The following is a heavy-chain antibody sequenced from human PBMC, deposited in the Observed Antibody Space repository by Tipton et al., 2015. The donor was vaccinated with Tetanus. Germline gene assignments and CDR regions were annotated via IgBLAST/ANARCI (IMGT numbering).Heavy chain of an antibody. CDR3: SKAKTWINLWFGDSWGQGTLVTVSSGMDV. Sequence: SLRLSCAASGFTFSSYPMAWVRQTPGKRLEWVSGVSGTGGSTYYIDSVRGRFTVSRDNSGNTLYLEMTSLRAEDTAVYFCSKAKTWINLWFGDSWGQGTLVTVSSGMDVWGQGTTVTVSS. V-gene: IGHV3-23*01. D-gene: IGHD3-10*01. CDR2: VSGTGGST. CDR1: GFTFSSYP. J-gene: IGHJ6*02.